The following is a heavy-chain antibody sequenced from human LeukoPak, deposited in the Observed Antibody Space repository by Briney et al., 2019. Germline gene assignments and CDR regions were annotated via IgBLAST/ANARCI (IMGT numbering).Heavy chain of an antibody. CDR1: GFTFGDYA. CDR3: TRVLEGDSKGWYFDL. D-gene: IGHD3-3*01. J-gene: IGHJ2*01. Sequence: GGSLRLSCTASGFTFGDYAMSWFRQAPGKGLEWVGFIRSKAYGGTTEYAASVKGRFTISRDDSKSIAYLQMNSLKTEDTAVYYCTRVLEGDSKGWYFDLWGRGTLVTVSS. CDR2: IRSKAYGGTT. V-gene: IGHV3-49*03.